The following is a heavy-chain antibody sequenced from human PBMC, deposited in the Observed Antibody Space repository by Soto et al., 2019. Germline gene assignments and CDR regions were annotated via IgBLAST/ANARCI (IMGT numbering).Heavy chain of an antibody. Sequence: GGSLRLSCAASGFTFSNAWMSWVRQAPGKGLEWVGRIKSKTDGGTTDYAALVKGRFTILRDDSKNTLYLQMNSLKTEDTAVYYCTTSYYDSSGYYDYWGQGTLVTVSS. CDR2: IKSKTDGGTT. V-gene: IGHV3-15*01. CDR1: GFTFSNAW. CDR3: TTSYYDSSGYYDY. D-gene: IGHD3-22*01. J-gene: IGHJ4*02.